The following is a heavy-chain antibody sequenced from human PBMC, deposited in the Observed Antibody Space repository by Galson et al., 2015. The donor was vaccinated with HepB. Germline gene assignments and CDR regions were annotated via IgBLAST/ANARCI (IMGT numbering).Heavy chain of an antibody. CDR2: IYYSGST. Sequence: TLSLTCTVSGGSISSGGYYWSWIRQHPGKGLEWIGYIYYSGSTYYNPSLKSRVTISVDTSKNQFSLKLSSVTAADTAVYYCARDRSFSNRYYYYGMDVWGQGTTVTVSS. V-gene: IGHV4-31*03. D-gene: IGHD4-11*01. CDR1: GGSISSGGYY. J-gene: IGHJ6*02. CDR3: ARDRSFSNRYYYYGMDV.